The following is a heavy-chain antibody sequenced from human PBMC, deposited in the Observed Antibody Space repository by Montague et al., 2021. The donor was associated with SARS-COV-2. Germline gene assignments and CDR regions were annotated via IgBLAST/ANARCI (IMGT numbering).Heavy chain of an antibody. CDR2: IYYSGST. Sequence: SETLSLTCTVSGGSISSSSNYWGWIRQPPGKGLEWIGNIYYSGSTYYNPSLKSRVTISVDTSKNQFPLKLSSVAAAGTAVYYCARLHCSSTSCYYLFFAETSHFDYWGQGTLVTVSS. J-gene: IGHJ4*02. V-gene: IGHV4-39*01. D-gene: IGHD2-2*01. CDR3: ARLHCSSTSCYYLFFAETSHFDY. CDR1: GGSISSSSNY.